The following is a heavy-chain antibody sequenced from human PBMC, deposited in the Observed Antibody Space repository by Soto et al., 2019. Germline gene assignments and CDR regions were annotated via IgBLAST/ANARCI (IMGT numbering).Heavy chain of an antibody. CDR2: ISAHNGDT. Sequence: QVQLVQSGPEVKKPGASVKVSCKASGYTFTSYGFSWVRQAPGQGLEWMGWISAHNGDTIYAQNLQGRVTMTTDTSTSTAYMELRNLNSDDTAVYYCARSYCSTSTCYSYWFDPWGQGTLVTVSS. V-gene: IGHV1-18*01. J-gene: IGHJ5*02. CDR1: GYTFTSYG. CDR3: ARSYCSTSTCYSYWFDP. D-gene: IGHD2-2*02.